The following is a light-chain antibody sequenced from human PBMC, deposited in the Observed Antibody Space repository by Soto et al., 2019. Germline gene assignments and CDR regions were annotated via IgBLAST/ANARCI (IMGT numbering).Light chain of an antibody. Sequence: DIQMTQSPYSLSAAVGDRVTITCRASQNINTYLNWYQQKPGKAPKLLIFDAASLQSGVPSRFSGSGSRTDFTLTISSLQPEDFATYYCQQNYGTPGTFGQGTKVDIK. J-gene: IGKJ1*01. CDR3: QQNYGTPGT. CDR1: QNINTY. CDR2: DAA. V-gene: IGKV1-39*01.